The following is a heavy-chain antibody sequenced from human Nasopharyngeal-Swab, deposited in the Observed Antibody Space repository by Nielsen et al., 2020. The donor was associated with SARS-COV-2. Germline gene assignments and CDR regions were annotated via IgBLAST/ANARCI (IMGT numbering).Heavy chain of an antibody. CDR2: ISAYNGNT. D-gene: IGHD6-19*01. CDR1: GYTFTCYG. J-gene: IGHJ2*01. CDR3: ARDTGSGWSDWYFDL. V-gene: IGHV1-18*04. Sequence: ASVKVSCKASGYTFTCYGISWVRQAPGQGLEWMGWISAYNGNTNYAQKLQGRVTMTTDTSTSTAYMELRSLRSDDTAVYYCARDTGSGWSDWYFDLWGRGTLVTVSS.